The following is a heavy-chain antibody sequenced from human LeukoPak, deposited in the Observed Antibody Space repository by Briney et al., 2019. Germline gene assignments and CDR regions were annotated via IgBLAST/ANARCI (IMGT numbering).Heavy chain of an antibody. CDR3: SRDSDPYYYYSYMDV. CDR2: ISSSGSTA. V-gene: IGHV3-48*03. J-gene: IGHJ6*03. CDR1: GFTFNSYE. Sequence: PGGSLRLSCAASGFTFNSYEMNWVRQAPGKGLEWVSYISSSGSTAHYADSVKGRFTISRDNAKNSLYLQMNSLRAEDTAVYYCSRDSDPYYYYSYMDVWGKGTTVTISS.